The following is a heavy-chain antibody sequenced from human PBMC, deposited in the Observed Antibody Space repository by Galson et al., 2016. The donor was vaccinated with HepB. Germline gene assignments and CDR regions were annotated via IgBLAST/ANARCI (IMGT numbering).Heavy chain of an antibody. D-gene: IGHD3-22*01. V-gene: IGHV4-34*12. J-gene: IGHJ6*02. CDR1: GGSFSDYY. CDR3: ARDSTHYYDTSGYYYGLYFYGMDV. CDR2: IIHSGTT. Sequence: ETLSLTCAVYGGSFSDYYWTWIRQPPGKGLEWIGEIIHSGTTNYNSSLKSRVTISIDRSKNHFSLKLSSVTAADTAVYYCARDSTHYYDTSGYYYGLYFYGMDVWGQGTTVTVSS.